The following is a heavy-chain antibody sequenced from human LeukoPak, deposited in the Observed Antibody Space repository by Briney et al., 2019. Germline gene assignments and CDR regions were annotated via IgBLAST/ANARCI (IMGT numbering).Heavy chain of an antibody. V-gene: IGHV4-59*01. CDR2: IYYSGST. J-gene: IGHJ4*02. D-gene: IGHD4-17*01. CDR3: ARGSRDYVNLYYFDY. Sequence: PSETLSLTCTASGVSISSYYWSWIRQPPGKGLEWIGYIYYSGSTNYNPSLKSRVTISVDTSKNQFSLKLSSVTAADTAVYYCARGSRDYVNLYYFDYWGQGTLVTVSS. CDR1: GVSISSYY.